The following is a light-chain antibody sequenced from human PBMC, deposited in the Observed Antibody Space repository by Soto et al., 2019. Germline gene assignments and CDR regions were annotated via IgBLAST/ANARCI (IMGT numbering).Light chain of an antibody. CDR3: SSYTSSSAYYV. CDR1: SSDVGGYNF. Sequence: QSVLTQPASVSGSPGQSITISCTGTSSDVGGYNFVSWYQQHPDKAPKLIIYDVNNRPSWVSNRFSGSKSGNTASLTISGLQAEDEADYYCSSYTSSSAYYVFGTGTKLTVL. V-gene: IGLV2-14*01. CDR2: DVN. J-gene: IGLJ1*01.